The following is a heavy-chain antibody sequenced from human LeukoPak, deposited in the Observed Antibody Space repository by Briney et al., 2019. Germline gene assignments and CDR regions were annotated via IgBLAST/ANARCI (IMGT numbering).Heavy chain of an antibody. CDR3: ARDHPQELYDRGYGDAFDI. J-gene: IGHJ3*02. Sequence: ASVTVSCKASGGTFSSYAISWVRQAPGQGLEWMGGIVPIFGTANYAQKFQGRVTITADESTSTAYMELSSLRSEDTAVYYCARDHPQELYDRGYGDAFDIWGQGTMVTVSS. CDR1: GGTFSSYA. D-gene: IGHD3-22*01. V-gene: IGHV1-69*13. CDR2: IVPIFGTA.